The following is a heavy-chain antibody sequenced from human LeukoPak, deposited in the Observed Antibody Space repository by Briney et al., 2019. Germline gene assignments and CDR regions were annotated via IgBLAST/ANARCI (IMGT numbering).Heavy chain of an antibody. CDR3: ARDNLLSYFDP. J-gene: IGHJ5*02. D-gene: IGHD3-10*01. Sequence: PGGSLRLSCAASGFTFSSYEMNWVRQAPGKGLEWVSYISSSGSTIYYADSVKGRFTISRDNSKNTLYLQMNSLRAEDTAVYYCARDNLLSYFDPWGQGTLVTVSS. CDR1: GFTFSSYE. CDR2: ISSSGSTI. V-gene: IGHV3-48*03.